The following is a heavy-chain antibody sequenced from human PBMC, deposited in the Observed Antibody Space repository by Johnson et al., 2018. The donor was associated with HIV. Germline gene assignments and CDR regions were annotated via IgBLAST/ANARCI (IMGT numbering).Heavy chain of an antibody. CDR1: GFTFSSYA. Sequence: VQLVESGGGLVQPGGSLRLSCAASGFTFSSYAMSWVRQAPGKGLEWVSAISGSGGSTYYADSVKGRFTISRDNAKNSLYLQMNSLRAEDTAVYYCARLYWSGGSCYDSDAFDIWGQGTMVTVSS. J-gene: IGHJ3*02. CDR2: ISGSGGST. V-gene: IGHV3-23*04. D-gene: IGHD2-15*01. CDR3: ARLYWSGGSCYDSDAFDI.